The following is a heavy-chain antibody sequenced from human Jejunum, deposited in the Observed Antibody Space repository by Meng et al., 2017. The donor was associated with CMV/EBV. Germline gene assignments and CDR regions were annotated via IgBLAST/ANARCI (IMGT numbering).Heavy chain of an antibody. D-gene: IGHD3-16*02. V-gene: IGHV4-59*13. CDR1: GGSFSDDD. J-gene: IGHJ4*02. Sequence: TVVGGSFSDDDWTWIGQCPGKGLEWIGYVFYTGSTSYNPSLESRVSMSVDTSKKQFSLTLSAVTAADTAVYYCASHRYSAGYYSDYWAQGTLVTVSS. CDR2: VFYTGST. CDR3: ASHRYSAGYYSDY.